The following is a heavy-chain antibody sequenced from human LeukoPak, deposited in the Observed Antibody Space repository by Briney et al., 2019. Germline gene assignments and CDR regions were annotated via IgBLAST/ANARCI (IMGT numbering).Heavy chain of an antibody. V-gene: IGHV3-48*04. CDR2: IRSGGTNT. Sequence: PGGSLRLSCAASGFTFSSFSMNWVRQAPGKGLEWVSYIRSGGTNTDYTGSVKGRFTISRDNAKNSLYLQMNSLRAEDTALYYCARLRTTGTFDYWGQGTLVTVSS. CDR1: GFTFSSFS. CDR3: ARLRTTGTFDY. D-gene: IGHD1-1*01. J-gene: IGHJ4*02.